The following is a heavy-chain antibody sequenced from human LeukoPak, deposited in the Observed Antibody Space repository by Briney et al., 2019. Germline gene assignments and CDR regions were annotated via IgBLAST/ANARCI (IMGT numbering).Heavy chain of an antibody. CDR1: GYTFSGYY. D-gene: IGHD3-9*01. CDR2: INPNSGGT. J-gene: IGHJ4*02. V-gene: IGHV1-2*02. CDR3: ARVAHNYDLLTGYYPYLDYFDF. Sequence: ASVKVSCKASGYTFSGYYMHWVRQAPGQGLEWMGWINPNSGGTYYAQKFQGRVTMTRDMSISTAYMELSRLRSDDTAVFYCARVAHNYDLLTGYYPYLDYFDFWGQGTLVTVSS.